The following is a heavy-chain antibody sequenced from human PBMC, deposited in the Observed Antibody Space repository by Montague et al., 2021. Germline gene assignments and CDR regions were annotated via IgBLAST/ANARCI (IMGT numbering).Heavy chain of an antibody. CDR3: ARGGGGYLDY. CDR2: LLYDGNNE. D-gene: IGHD1-26*01. CDR1: GFTFSTYN. Sequence: SLGLSCAASGFTFSTYNIHWVRQAPGKGLEWVAALLYDGNNEYYADSVKGRFTFSRDNSKNTLYLQMNSLRAEDTAVYYCARGGGGYLDYWGQGTLVTVSS. J-gene: IGHJ4*03. V-gene: IGHV3-30-3*01.